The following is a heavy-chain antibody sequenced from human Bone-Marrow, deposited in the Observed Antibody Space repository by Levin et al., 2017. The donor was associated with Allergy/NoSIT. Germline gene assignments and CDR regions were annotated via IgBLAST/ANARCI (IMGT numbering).Heavy chain of an antibody. CDR2: IKQDGSEK. Sequence: GGSLRLSCVASGFTFSSYWMSWVRQAPGKGLEWVAIIKQDGSEKYYVDSVKGRFTISRDNAKNSLYLQMNSLRAEDTAVYYCARGHGSGSYYNVYAFDSWGQGTMVTVSS. CDR1: GFTFSSYW. D-gene: IGHD3-10*01. V-gene: IGHV3-7*01. J-gene: IGHJ3*02. CDR3: ARGHGSGSYYNVYAFDS.